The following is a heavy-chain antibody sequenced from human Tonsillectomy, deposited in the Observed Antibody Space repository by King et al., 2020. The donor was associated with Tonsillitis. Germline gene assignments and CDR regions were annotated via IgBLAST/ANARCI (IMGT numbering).Heavy chain of an antibody. CDR1: GYSLSSYG. D-gene: IGHD1-26*01. J-gene: IGHJ6*03. V-gene: IGHV1-18*01. CDR3: ARLISGRWDRGAVSYYYYSMDV. Sequence: QLVQSGAEVKKPGASVKLSCKASGYSLSSYGISWVRQAPGQGLEWMGWISAYNDNTTYAQKVQGRVTMTTDTSASTAYMELRSLRSDDTAVYYCARLISGRWDRGAVSYYYYSMDV. CDR2: ISAYNDNT.